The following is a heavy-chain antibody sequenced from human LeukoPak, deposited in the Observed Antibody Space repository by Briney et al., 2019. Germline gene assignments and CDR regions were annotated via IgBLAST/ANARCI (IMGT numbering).Heavy chain of an antibody. V-gene: IGHV3-23*01. CDR1: GFTFSSYA. Sequence: PGGSLRLSCAASGFTFSSYAMSWVRQAPGKGLERVSAISGSGGSTYYADSVKGRFTISRDNSKNTLYLQMNSLRAEDTAVYYCAKDHLLWFGELLYFFDYWGQGTLVTVSS. D-gene: IGHD3-10*01. J-gene: IGHJ4*02. CDR2: ISGSGGST. CDR3: AKDHLLWFGELLYFFDY.